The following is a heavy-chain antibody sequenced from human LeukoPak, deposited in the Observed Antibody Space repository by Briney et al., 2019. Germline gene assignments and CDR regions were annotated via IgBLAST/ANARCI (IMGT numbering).Heavy chain of an antibody. CDR2: IFYSGST. Sequence: SETLSLTCSVSGGSISSGDYYWNRFRQHPGNGLEWIGYIFYSGSTYYNPSLKSRLSISIDTSANQFSLELTSVTAADTAVYYCARDPQRRGYTYGSDFWGQGILVTVSS. CDR1: GGSISSGDYY. V-gene: IGHV4-31*03. CDR3: ARDPQRRGYTYGSDF. J-gene: IGHJ4*02. D-gene: IGHD5-18*01.